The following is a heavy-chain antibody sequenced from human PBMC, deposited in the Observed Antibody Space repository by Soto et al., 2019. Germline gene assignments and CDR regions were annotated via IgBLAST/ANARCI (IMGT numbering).Heavy chain of an antibody. V-gene: IGHV3-74*03. D-gene: IGHD1-26*01. CDR2: INEDGGTT. Sequence: GGSLRLSCAASGFLFNRDWMHWVRQVPGKGPVWVSRINEDGGTTTYADSVKGRFTISRDNDKNTLYLQLDSLRVEDTAMYYCTRGPRTSSSGTGAYWGPGTQVTVSS. CDR3: TRGPRTSSSGTGAY. CDR1: GFLFNRDW. J-gene: IGHJ4*02.